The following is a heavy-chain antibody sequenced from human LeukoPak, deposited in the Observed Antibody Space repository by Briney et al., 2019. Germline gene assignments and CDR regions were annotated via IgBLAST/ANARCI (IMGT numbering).Heavy chain of an antibody. Sequence: SETLSLTCTVSGGSISSSSYYWGWIRQPPGKELEWIGSIYYSGSTYYNPSLKSRVTISVDTSKNQFSLKLSSVTAADTAVYYCARQGDSSGYYYGDAFDIWGQGTMVTVSS. CDR3: ARQGDSSGYYYGDAFDI. V-gene: IGHV4-39*01. J-gene: IGHJ3*02. CDR2: IYYSGST. CDR1: GGSISSSSYY. D-gene: IGHD3-22*01.